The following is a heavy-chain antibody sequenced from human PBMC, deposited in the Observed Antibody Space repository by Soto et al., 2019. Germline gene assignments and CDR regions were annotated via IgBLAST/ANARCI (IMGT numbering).Heavy chain of an antibody. V-gene: IGHV3-23*01. J-gene: IGHJ6*02. CDR1: GFTFSSYA. CDR2: ISGSGGST. D-gene: IGHD4-4*01. Sequence: GGSLRLSCAASGFTFSSYAMSWVRQAPGKGLEWVSAISGSGGSTYYADSVKGRFTISRDNSKNTLYLQMNRLRAEDTAVYYCAKDNSNTRYYYYGMDVWGQGTTVTVSS. CDR3: AKDNSNTRYYYYGMDV.